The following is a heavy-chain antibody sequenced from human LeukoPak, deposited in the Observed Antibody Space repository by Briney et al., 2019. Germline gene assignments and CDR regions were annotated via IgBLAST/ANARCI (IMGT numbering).Heavy chain of an antibody. CDR3: VRRFYASGSYSPFDP. CDR1: GFTFSSYA. J-gene: IGHJ5*02. CDR2: MSDSGHII. Sequence: GGSLRLSCAASGFTFSSYAMSWVRQAPGKGLEWISYMSDSGHIIHYADSVKGRFTISRDNANNSLFLQMNSLRAEDTAVYYCVRRFYASGSYSPFDPWGQGTLVTVSS. V-gene: IGHV3-48*04. D-gene: IGHD3-10*01.